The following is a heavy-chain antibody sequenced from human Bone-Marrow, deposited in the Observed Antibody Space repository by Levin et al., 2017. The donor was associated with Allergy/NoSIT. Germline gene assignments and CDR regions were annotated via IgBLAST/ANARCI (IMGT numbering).Heavy chain of an antibody. CDR1: GFSVSSNS. V-gene: IGHV3-53*01. J-gene: IGHJ2*01. Sequence: GGSLRLSCAAFGFSVSSNSMSWVRHTPGKGLEWLSTKDIIGTTYYADSVRGRFTIARDTSTNMVYLQMNNLRPEDTAVYYCAKSPASRNWYFDVWGRGTLVTVSS. CDR3: AKSPASRNWYFDV. D-gene: IGHD2-2*01. CDR2: KDIIGTT.